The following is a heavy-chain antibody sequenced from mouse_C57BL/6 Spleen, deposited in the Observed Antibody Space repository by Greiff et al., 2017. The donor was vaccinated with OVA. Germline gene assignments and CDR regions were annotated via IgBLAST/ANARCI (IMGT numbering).Heavy chain of an antibody. D-gene: IGHD3-3*01. J-gene: IGHJ2*01. V-gene: IGHV1-15*01. CDR1: GYTFTDYE. CDR2: IDPETGGT. CDR3: TRSRGPYYFDY. Sequence: VQLQESGAELVRPGASVTLSCKASGYTFTDYEMHWVKQTPVHGLEWIGAIDPETGGTAYNQKFKGKAILTADKSSSPAYMELRSLTSEDSAVYYCTRSRGPYYFDYWGQGTTLTVSS.